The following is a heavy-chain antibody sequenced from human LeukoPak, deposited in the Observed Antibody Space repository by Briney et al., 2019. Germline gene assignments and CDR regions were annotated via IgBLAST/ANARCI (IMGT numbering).Heavy chain of an antibody. CDR2: IYPSGST. CDR1: GGSTNTYC. J-gene: IGHJ4*02. Sequence: KASETLSLTCTDSGGSTNTYCWSWIRQPAEKGLEWIARIYPSGSTYYNPSLKSRVTISIDKSKNQFSLRLTSVTAADTAVYYCARDRSGCSEYYFDYWGQGSLVTASS. D-gene: IGHD6-19*01. V-gene: IGHV4-4*07. CDR3: ARDRSGCSEYYFDY.